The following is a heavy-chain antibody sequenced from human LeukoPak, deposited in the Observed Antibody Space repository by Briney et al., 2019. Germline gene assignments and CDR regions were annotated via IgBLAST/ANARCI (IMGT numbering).Heavy chain of an antibody. Sequence: GESLKISCKGSGYSFNSYWIGWVRQMPGKGLEWMGTIYPGDSETRYSPSFQGQVTMSADKSISTAYLQWSSLKASDTAMYYCARRVGSYEYFDYWGQGTLVTVSS. CDR2: IYPGDSET. CDR1: GYSFNSYW. CDR3: ARRVGSYEYFDY. D-gene: IGHD3-10*01. V-gene: IGHV5-51*01. J-gene: IGHJ4*02.